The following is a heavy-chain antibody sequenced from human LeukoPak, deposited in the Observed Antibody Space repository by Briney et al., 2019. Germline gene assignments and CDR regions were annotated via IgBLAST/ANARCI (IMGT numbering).Heavy chain of an antibody. CDR1: GGSISSYY. CDR2: IYAGGST. V-gene: IGHV4-4*07. J-gene: IGHJ5*01. Sequence: PSETLSLTCTVSGGSISSYYWSWIRQPAGKGLEWIGRIYAGGSTNVNPSLKSRVTLSAVTSKNQFSLRLTSVTAADTAVYYCARALWANGLDSWGHGLLVTVSS. CDR3: ARALWANGLDS. D-gene: IGHD2-8*01.